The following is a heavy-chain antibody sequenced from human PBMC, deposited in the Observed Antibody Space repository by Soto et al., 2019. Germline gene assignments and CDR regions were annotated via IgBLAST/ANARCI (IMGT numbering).Heavy chain of an antibody. J-gene: IGHJ6*02. Sequence: QVQLVQSGAEVKKPGASVKISCKPSGYIFTSHSIHWVRQAPGQGLEWLGIINPSGGSTTYAQKFRGRVTMTRDTSTSTVHMELSSLRSEDTAVYYCARDLRGDGDAYFYYGMDVWGQGTTVTVSS. CDR2: INPSGGST. V-gene: IGHV1-46*01. D-gene: IGHD4-17*01. CDR3: ARDLRGDGDAYFYYGMDV. CDR1: GYIFTSHS.